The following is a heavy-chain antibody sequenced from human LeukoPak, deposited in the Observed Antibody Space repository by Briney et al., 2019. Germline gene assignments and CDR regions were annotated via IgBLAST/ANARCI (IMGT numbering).Heavy chain of an antibody. D-gene: IGHD1-14*01. Sequence: SETLSLTCTVSGGSISTFYWSWIRLPPGKGLEWIGFIYYSGSTNYNPSLKSRVTISVDTSKIQFSLKLSSVTAADTAVYYCARGITSWYYFDYWGQGSLVTVSS. CDR2: IYYSGST. V-gene: IGHV4-59*01. CDR1: GGSISTFY. CDR3: ARGITSWYYFDY. J-gene: IGHJ4*02.